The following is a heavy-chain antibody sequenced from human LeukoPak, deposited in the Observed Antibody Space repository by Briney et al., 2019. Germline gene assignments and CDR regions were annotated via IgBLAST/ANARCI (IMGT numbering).Heavy chain of an antibody. CDR3: ARDPLRGWSGYRAFDY. CDR1: GGTFSSYA. V-gene: IGHV1-69*13. CDR2: IIPIFGTA. Sequence: GASVKVSCKASGGTFSSYAISWVQQAPGQGLEWMGGIIPIFGTANYAQKFQGRVTITADESTSTAYMELSSLRSEDTAVYYCARDPLRGWSGYRAFDYWGQGTLVTVSS. D-gene: IGHD3-3*01. J-gene: IGHJ4*02.